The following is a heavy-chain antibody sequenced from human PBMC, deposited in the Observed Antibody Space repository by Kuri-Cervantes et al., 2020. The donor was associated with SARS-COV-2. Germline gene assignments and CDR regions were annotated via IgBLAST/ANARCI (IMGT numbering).Heavy chain of an antibody. J-gene: IGHJ6*03. CDR1: GFTFSGSA. CDR2: ISYDGSNK. Sequence: GGSLRLSCAASGFTFSGSAMHWVRQAPGKGLEWVAVISYDGSNKYYADSVKGRFTISRDNSKNTLYLQMNSLRAEDTAVYYCARDHQYYDFWSGYFGTEGNYYYYYYMDVWGKGTTVTVSS. CDR3: ARDHQYYDFWSGYFGTEGNYYYYYYMDV. D-gene: IGHD3-3*01. V-gene: IGHV3-30-3*01.